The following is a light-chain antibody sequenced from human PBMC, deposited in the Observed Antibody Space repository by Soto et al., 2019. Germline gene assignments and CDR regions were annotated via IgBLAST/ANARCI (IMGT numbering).Light chain of an antibody. J-gene: IGKJ1*01. Sequence: EISMKQSPATLSVSPGEGATLSRRASQNIYYNVAWYQHRPGQAPRLLIYRASTRATGVPARFSGSGSGTEFTLTVSSLQSEDFTVYSCLQYHNLWAFGQGTNVDI. CDR2: RAS. V-gene: IGKV3-15*01. CDR3: LQYHNLWA. CDR1: QNIYYN.